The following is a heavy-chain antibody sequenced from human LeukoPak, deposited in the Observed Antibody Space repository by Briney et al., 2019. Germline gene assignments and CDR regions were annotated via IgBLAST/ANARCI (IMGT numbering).Heavy chain of an antibody. Sequence: ASVKVSCKASGYTFISYGISWVRQAPGQGLEWMGWISAYNGNTNYGQKLQGRVTMTTDTSTSTAYMELRSLRSDDTAVYYCARDRYCSSTSCYSHYYYYMDVWXXGTTVTVSS. V-gene: IGHV1-18*01. J-gene: IGHJ6*03. CDR2: ISAYNGNT. D-gene: IGHD2-2*02. CDR3: ARDRYCSSTSCYSHYYYYMDV. CDR1: GYTFISYG.